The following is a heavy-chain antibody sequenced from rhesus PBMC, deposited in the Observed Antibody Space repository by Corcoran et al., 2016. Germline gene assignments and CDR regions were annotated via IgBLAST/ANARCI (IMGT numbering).Heavy chain of an antibody. V-gene: IGHV4-165*01. J-gene: IGHJ4*01. Sequence: QVQLQESGPGLVKPSETLSLTCAVSGGSFSDFYWGWIRQPPGKGLELIGYINGDGGNSHCTPPLKSRVPISTDTSKNQFSLKLSSVTAADTAVYYCARGGNCLDYWGQGVLVTVSS. CDR3: ARGGNCLDY. CDR2: INGDGGNS. D-gene: IGHD1-44*01. CDR1: GGSFSDFY.